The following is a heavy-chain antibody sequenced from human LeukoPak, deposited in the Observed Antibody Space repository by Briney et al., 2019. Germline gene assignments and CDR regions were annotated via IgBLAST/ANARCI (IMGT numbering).Heavy chain of an antibody. V-gene: IGHV3-33*01. J-gene: IGHJ4*02. CDR2: IWYDGTNK. Sequence: GGSLRLSCAASGFTFSSHGIHWVRQAPGRGLEWVAVIWYDGTNKYYEDSVKGRFSISRDDSKNTVYLQMNSLRAEDTAVYYCARKYCSSTSCLFDYWGQGTLVTVSS. CDR1: GFTFSSHG. D-gene: IGHD2-2*01. CDR3: ARKYCSSTSCLFDY.